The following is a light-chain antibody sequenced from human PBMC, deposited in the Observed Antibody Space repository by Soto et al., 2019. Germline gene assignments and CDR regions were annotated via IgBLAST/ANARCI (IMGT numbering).Light chain of an antibody. J-gene: IGLJ2*01. CDR3: SSYAGTYYYVA. V-gene: IGLV2-11*01. Sequence: QSALTQPRSVSGSPGQSVTISCTGTSSDVGGYDFVSWYQQHPGKAPKLMIYDVSSRPSGVPDRFSGSKSGNTASLTVSGLRAEDEADYYCSSYAGTYYYVAFGGGTKLTVL. CDR1: SSDVGGYDF. CDR2: DVS.